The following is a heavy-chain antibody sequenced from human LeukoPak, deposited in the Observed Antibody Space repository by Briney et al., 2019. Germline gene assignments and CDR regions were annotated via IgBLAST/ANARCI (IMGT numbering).Heavy chain of an antibody. D-gene: IGHD1-7*01. CDR3: ARDDDWYYEDY. V-gene: IGHV3-7*01. J-gene: IGHJ4*02. Sequence: VGSLRLSCAASGFTFSNYWMSWVRQAPGKGLQWVANIKQDGSEKYYVDSVKGRFTISRDNAKKSLYLQMNSLRAEDTAVYYCARDDDWYYEDYWGQGTLVTVSS. CDR2: IKQDGSEK. CDR1: GFTFSNYW.